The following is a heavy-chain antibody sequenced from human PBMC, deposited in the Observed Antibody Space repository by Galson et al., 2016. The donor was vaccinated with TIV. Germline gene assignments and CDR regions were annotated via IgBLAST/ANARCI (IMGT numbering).Heavy chain of an antibody. CDR2: ISYDGNNK. CDR3: ARDSGVFCRRASCFEWLDY. J-gene: IGHJ4*02. Sequence: SLRLSCAASGFSFSTYGLHWVRQAPGKGLEWVAIISYDGNNKYYADSVKGRFTISRDNSKNTLYLQMNSLRTEDTAVYFCARDSGVFCRRASCFEWLDYWGQGTLVTVSS. V-gene: IGHV3-30*03. D-gene: IGHD3-3*01. CDR1: GFSFSTYG.